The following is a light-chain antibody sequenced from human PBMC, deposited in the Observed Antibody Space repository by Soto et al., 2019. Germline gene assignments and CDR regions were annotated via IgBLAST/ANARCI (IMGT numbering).Light chain of an antibody. CDR3: QQYGSSPLT. Sequence: EIVLTQSPGTLSLSPVERATLSCRASQSVSSSYLAWYQQKPGQAPRLLIYGASSRATGIPDRFSGSGSGTDFTLTISRLEPEDFAVYYCQQYGSSPLTFGGGTRWIS. V-gene: IGKV3-20*01. CDR2: GAS. CDR1: QSVSSSY. J-gene: IGKJ4*01.